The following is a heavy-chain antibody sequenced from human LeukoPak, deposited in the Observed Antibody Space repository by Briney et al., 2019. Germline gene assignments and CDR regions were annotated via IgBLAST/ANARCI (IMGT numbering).Heavy chain of an antibody. CDR3: ARGPPGRDCSSTSCPRYFDY. J-gene: IGHJ4*02. CDR2: INHSGST. Sequence: PSETLSLTCAVYGGSFSGYYWSWIRHPPGKGLEWIGEINHSGSTNYNPSLQSRGPISVDTSKNQCSLKLSSVTAADTAVYYCARGPPGRDCSSTSCPRYFDYWGQGTLVTVSS. D-gene: IGHD2-2*01. V-gene: IGHV4-34*01. CDR1: GGSFSGYY.